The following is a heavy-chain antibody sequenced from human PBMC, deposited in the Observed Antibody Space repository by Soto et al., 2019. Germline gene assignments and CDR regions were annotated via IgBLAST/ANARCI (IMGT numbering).Heavy chain of an antibody. D-gene: IGHD2-2*01. Sequence: GGSLRLSCAASGFTFSSYAMSWVRQAPGKGLEWVSAISGSGGSTYYADSVKGRFTISRDNSKNTLYLQMNSLRAEDTSVYYCAKDRRKSPYHDAFDIWGQGTMVTVSS. CDR1: GFTFSSYA. CDR2: ISGSGGST. J-gene: IGHJ3*02. V-gene: IGHV3-23*01. CDR3: AKDRRKSPYHDAFDI.